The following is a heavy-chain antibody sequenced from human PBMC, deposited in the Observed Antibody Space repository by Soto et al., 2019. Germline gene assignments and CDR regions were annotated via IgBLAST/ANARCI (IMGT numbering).Heavy chain of an antibody. D-gene: IGHD6-13*01. CDR1: GGSTSSGDYY. Sequence: SEARSVSWTVSGGSTSSGDYYVCWIRQAPGKGLEGIGYIYYSGSTYYNPSLESRVTISVDTSKNQFSLKLSSVTAADTAVYYCARERPDGSRLAPWGQRTLVTVSS. V-gene: IGHV4-30-4*01. CDR3: ARERPDGSRLAP. CDR2: IYYSGST. J-gene: IGHJ5*02.